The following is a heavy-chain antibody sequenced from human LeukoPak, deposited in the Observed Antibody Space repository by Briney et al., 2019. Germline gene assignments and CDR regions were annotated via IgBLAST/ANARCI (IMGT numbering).Heavy chain of an antibody. V-gene: IGHV3-21*01. J-gene: IGHJ4*02. CDR3: ARYGYSYGYVDY. CDR2: ISSSSSYI. CDR1: GFTFSSYS. Sequence: TSGGSLRLSCAASGFTFSSYSMNWDRQAPGKGLEWVSSISSSSSYIYYADSVKGRFTISRDNAKNSLYLQMNSLRAEDTAVYYCARYGYSYGYVDYWGQGTLVTVSS. D-gene: IGHD5-18*01.